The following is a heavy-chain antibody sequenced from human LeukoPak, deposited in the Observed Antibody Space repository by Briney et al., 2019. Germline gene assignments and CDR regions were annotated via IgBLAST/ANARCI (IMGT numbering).Heavy chain of an antibody. CDR2: ISSSSSTI. V-gene: IGHV3-48*02. J-gene: IGHJ1*01. Sequence: QPGGPLRLSCPAAGYTFSTDTRVWVRQAPGKRLKWVSHISSSSSTIYYADSVKGRFTISRDNAKNSLYLQMNSLRDEDTAVYYCARLRGASPGGYDRALWGQGT. D-gene: IGHD3-10*01. CDR3: ARLRGASPGGYDRAL. CDR1: GYTFSTDT.